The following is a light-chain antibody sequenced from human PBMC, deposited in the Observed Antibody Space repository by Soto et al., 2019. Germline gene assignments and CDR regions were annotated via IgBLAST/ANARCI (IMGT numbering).Light chain of an antibody. CDR3: QTWDTGIQV. J-gene: IGLJ2*01. Sequence: QLVLTQSPSASASLGASVKLTCTLSSGHSSYAIAWHQQQPEKGPRYLMKLNSDGSHSNGDGIPDRFSGSSSGAERYLTISSLQSEDEADYYCQTWDTGIQVFGGGTKVTVL. V-gene: IGLV4-69*01. CDR1: SGHSSYA. CDR2: LNSDGSH.